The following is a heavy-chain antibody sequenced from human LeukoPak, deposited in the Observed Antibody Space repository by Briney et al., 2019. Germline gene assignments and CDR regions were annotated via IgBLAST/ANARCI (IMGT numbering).Heavy chain of an antibody. J-gene: IGHJ6*02. Sequence: PSETLSLTCAVYGGSFSGYYWSWIRQPPGKGLEWIGEINHSGSTNYNPSLKSRVTISVDTSKNQFSLKLSSVTAADTAVYYCARDYDSSVFYGMDVWGQGTTVTVSS. CDR2: INHSGST. CDR3: ARDYDSSVFYGMDV. CDR1: GGSFSGYY. V-gene: IGHV4-34*01. D-gene: IGHD3-22*01.